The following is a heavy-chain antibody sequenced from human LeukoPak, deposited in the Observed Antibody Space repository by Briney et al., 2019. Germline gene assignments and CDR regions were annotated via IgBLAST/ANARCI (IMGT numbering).Heavy chain of an antibody. V-gene: IGHV3-53*01. CDR2: ISGGDTT. CDR1: GFTLSNYW. J-gene: IGHJ4*02. Sequence: PGGSLRLSCAASGFTLSNYWMTWVRQAPGKGLGWVSLISGGDTTSYADSVKGRFTISRDNSKNTLNLQMNSLRAEDTAVYYCAIRLSPVSASGSYGFDYWGQGTLVTVSS. D-gene: IGHD3-10*01. CDR3: AIRLSPVSASGSYGFDY.